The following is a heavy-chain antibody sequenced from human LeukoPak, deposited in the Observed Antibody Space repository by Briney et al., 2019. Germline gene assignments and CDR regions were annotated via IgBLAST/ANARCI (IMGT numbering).Heavy chain of an antibody. V-gene: IGHV1-69*13. D-gene: IGHD3-9*01. CDR2: VIPIFGTA. Sequence: ASVKVSCKASGYTFTSYYIHWVRRAPGQGLEWMGGVIPIFGTANYAQKFQGRVTITADESTSTAYMELSSLRSEDTAVYYCARSGYFDWLQYFDYWGQGTLVTVSS. CDR1: GYTFTSYY. CDR3: ARSGYFDWLQYFDY. J-gene: IGHJ4*02.